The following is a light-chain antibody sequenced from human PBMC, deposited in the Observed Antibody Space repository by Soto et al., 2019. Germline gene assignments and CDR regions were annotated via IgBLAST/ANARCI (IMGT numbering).Light chain of an antibody. CDR2: GAS. CDR1: QSVSSN. V-gene: IGKV3-15*01. J-gene: IGKJ1*01. Sequence: EIVMTQSPATLSVSPGERATLSCRASQSVSSNLAWYQQKPGQAPRLLIYGASTRATGIPARFSGSGSGTEFTLTISSLQSEDFAVYYCQQYNNWPNTFGQGT. CDR3: QQYNNWPNT.